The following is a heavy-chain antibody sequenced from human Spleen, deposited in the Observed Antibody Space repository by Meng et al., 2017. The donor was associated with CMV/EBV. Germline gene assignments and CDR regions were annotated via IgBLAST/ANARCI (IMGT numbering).Heavy chain of an antibody. CDR1: GYTFTNYG. CDR3: ERDTLNWNFDY. CDR2: ISTYSGNT. D-gene: IGHD1-1*01. V-gene: IGHV1-18*01. J-gene: IGHJ4*02. Sequence: ASVKVSCKASGYTFTNYGITWVRQAPGQGLEWMGWISTYSGNTNYAQRLQGRVTMTTDTSTRTAYMSLRRLRSDDTAVYFCERDTLNWNFDYWGQGTPVTVSS.